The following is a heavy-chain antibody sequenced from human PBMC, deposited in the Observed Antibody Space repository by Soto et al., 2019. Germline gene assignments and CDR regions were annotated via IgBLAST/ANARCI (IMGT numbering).Heavy chain of an antibody. D-gene: IGHD6-13*01. CDR3: ARGGALSTSWYWGDGLDS. J-gene: IGHJ4*02. V-gene: IGHV1-69*06. CDR1: GYSFSSHA. CDR2: LIPVFGTP. Sequence: QVQLEQSGSEVKKSGSSVKVSCKASGYSFSSHAITWVRQAPGQGLEWMGGLIPVFGTPSYAQKLQGRVTISAEKSINTSYLELRSLRSEDTAFYYCARGGALSTSWYWGDGLDSWGQGTQVTVSS.